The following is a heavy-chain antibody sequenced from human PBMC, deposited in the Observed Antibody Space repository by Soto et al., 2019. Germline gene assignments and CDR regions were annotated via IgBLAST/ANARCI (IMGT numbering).Heavy chain of an antibody. CDR1: GYTFPNYC. J-gene: IGHJ4*02. CDR2: ISAYKTNI. Sequence: ASVEVSCKASGYTFPNYCITWVLQAPGQGLEWMGWISAYKTNIKYAQKFQGRVTLTTDTSTSTAYMELRSLRSDDTAIYYCVRDLDGSGAYYTDFWGQGTLVTVSS. CDR3: VRDLDGSGAYYTDF. V-gene: IGHV1-18*01. D-gene: IGHD3-10*01.